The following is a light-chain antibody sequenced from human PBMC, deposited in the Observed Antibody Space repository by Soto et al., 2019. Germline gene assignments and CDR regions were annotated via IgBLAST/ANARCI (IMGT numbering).Light chain of an antibody. V-gene: IGKV1-33*01. CDR2: DAS. CDR3: QQYDIIPIT. J-gene: IGKJ5*01. CDR1: QDINIY. Sequence: DIQMTQSPSSLFASVGDRVTITCQATQDINIYLNWYQQKPGKAPNLLIYDASNLEIGVPSRFSGSGSGTHFTFTIRSLQTEDIGTYYCQQYDIIPITFVRGTRLEIK.